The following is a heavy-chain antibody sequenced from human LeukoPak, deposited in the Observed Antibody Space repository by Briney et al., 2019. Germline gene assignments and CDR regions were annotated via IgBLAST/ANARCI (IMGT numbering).Heavy chain of an antibody. CDR2: IYYSGST. Sequence: PSETLSLTCTVSGGSISSYCWSWIRQPPGKGLEWIGYIYYSGSTNYNPSLKSRVTISVDTSKNQFSLKLSSVTAADTAVYYCARHMGLGYSYGYPYFDYWGQGTLVTVSS. CDR3: ARHMGLGYSYGYPYFDY. V-gene: IGHV4-59*08. D-gene: IGHD5-18*01. CDR1: GGSISSYC. J-gene: IGHJ4*02.